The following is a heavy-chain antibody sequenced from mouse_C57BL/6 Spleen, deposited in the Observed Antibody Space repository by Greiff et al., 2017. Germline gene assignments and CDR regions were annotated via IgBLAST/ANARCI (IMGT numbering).Heavy chain of an antibody. CDR3: ARSYYYGSSYGFAY. Sequence: DVKLVESGGGLVQPGGSLSLSCAASGFTFTDYYMSWVRQPPGKALEWLGFIRNKANGYTTEYSASVKGRFTISRDNSQSILYLQMNALRAEDSATYYCARSYYYGSSYGFAYWGQGTLVTVSA. J-gene: IGHJ3*01. D-gene: IGHD1-1*01. V-gene: IGHV7-3*01. CDR2: IRNKANGYTT. CDR1: GFTFTDYY.